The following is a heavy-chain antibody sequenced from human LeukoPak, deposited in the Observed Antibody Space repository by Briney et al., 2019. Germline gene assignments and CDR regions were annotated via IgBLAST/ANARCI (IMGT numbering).Heavy chain of an antibody. J-gene: IGHJ4*02. V-gene: IGHV7-4-1*02. Sequence: AASVKVSCKASGYSFTNYAMNWVRQAPGQELEWMGWINTNTGNPTYAQGFTGRFVFSLDTSVSTAYLQISSLKAEDTAVYYCARNNADGEGRFSYWGQGTLVTVSS. D-gene: IGHD3-10*01. CDR2: INTNTGNP. CDR1: GYSFTNYA. CDR3: ARNNADGEGRFSY.